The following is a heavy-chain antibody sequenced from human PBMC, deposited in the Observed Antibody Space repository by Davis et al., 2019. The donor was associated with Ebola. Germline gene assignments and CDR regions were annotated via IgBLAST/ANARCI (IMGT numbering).Heavy chain of an antibody. Sequence: GESLKISCAASGFTFSSYGMHWVRQAPGKGLEWVAVIWYDGSNKYYADSVKGRFTISRDNSKNTLYLQMNSLRAEETAVYYCARGLMKLGPFGYWGQGTLVTVSS. V-gene: IGHV3-33*01. CDR3: ARGLMKLGPFGY. CDR2: IWYDGSNK. J-gene: IGHJ4*02. CDR1: GFTFSSYG. D-gene: IGHD7-27*01.